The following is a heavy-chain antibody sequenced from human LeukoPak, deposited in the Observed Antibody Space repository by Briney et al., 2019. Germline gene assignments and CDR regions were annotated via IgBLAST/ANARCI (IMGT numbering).Heavy chain of an antibody. CDR2: IYYSGST. Sequence: PSETLSLTCTVSGGSISSYYWNWIRQPPGKGLEWIGYIYYSGSTYYNPSLKSRVTISVDTSKNQFSLKLSSVTAADTAVYYCARGRGYSGYDFGYWGQGTLVTVSS. CDR3: ARGRGYSGYDFGY. V-gene: IGHV4-59*01. CDR1: GGSISSYY. D-gene: IGHD5-12*01. J-gene: IGHJ4*02.